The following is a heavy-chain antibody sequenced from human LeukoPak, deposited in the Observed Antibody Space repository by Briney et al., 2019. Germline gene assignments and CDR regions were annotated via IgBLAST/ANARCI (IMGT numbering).Heavy chain of an antibody. J-gene: IGHJ4*02. Sequence: GEPLRLSCAASGFTFDDHGMTWVRQVPGKGLEWVSNNWNGATTNYADSVKGRFTISRDNAKNSLYLQMNSLRAEDTAFYYCARLKINHGWKGGMDYWGQGTLVTVSS. CDR2: NNWNGATT. V-gene: IGHV3-20*04. D-gene: IGHD1-1*01. CDR1: GFTFDDHG. CDR3: ARLKINHGWKGGMDY.